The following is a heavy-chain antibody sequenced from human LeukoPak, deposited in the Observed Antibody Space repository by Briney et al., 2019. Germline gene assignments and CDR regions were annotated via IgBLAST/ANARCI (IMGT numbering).Heavy chain of an antibody. D-gene: IGHD6-19*01. J-gene: IGHJ6*02. Sequence: ASVKVSCKASGYTFTSYDINWVRQATGQGLEWMGWMNPNSGNTGYAQKFQGRVTMTRNTSISTAYMELSSLRSEDTAVYYCAADRHSSGWYYYYYGMDVWGQGTTVTVSS. CDR3: AADRHSSGWYYYYYGMDV. V-gene: IGHV1-8*01. CDR2: MNPNSGNT. CDR1: GYTFTSYD.